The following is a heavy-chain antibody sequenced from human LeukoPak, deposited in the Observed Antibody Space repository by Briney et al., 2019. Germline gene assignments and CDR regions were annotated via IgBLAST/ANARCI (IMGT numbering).Heavy chain of an antibody. CDR3: ARTYCSGGSCHFDY. V-gene: IGHV4-59*08. CDR1: GGSIRSYY. D-gene: IGHD2-15*01. J-gene: IGHJ4*02. Sequence: SETLSLTCTVSGGSIRSYYWSWIRQPPGKGLEWVGYIFYSGTTDSNPSLKSRVTISVDTSKNQFSLKLSSVTAADTAVYYCARTYCSGGSCHFDYWGQGTLITVSS. CDR2: IFYSGTT.